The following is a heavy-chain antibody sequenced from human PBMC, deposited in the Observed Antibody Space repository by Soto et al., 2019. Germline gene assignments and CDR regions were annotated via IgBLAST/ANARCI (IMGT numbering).Heavy chain of an antibody. CDR2: ISAHNGDT. CDR1: GSNFAPYG. CDR3: AREAADNDFGGGVMELSSYKMDA. J-gene: IGHJ6*02. V-gene: IGHV1-18*01. D-gene: IGHD3-3*01. Sequence: VPLVQSEAEVQKPGASLMVSCRASGSNFAPYGFSWVRQAPGQGLAWMGWISAHNGDTKYAQKVKGRVTRTADTSTSTAYIERWSLRSDDTAVYYCAREAADNDFGGGVMELSSYKMDAWGQGTTVTV.